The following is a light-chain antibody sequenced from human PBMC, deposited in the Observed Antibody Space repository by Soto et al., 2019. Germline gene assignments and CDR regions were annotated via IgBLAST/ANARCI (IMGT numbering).Light chain of an antibody. Sequence: EIVLTQSPSTLSLSPLERATLSCRASQSVSSYLAWYQQKPGQAPRLLIYDASNRATGIPARFSGSGSGTDFTLTISSLEPEDFAVYYCQQRSGWPPLTFGGGTKVDIK. J-gene: IGKJ4*01. CDR2: DAS. V-gene: IGKV3-11*01. CDR3: QQRSGWPPLT. CDR1: QSVSSY.